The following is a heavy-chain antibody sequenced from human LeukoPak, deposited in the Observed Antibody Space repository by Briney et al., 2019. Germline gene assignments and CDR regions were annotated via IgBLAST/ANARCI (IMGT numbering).Heavy chain of an antibody. J-gene: IGHJ4*02. CDR2: ISGSGGST. D-gene: IGHD6-19*01. CDR1: GFTFGDYA. CDR3: AARPTSEAVAPSDF. Sequence: GGSLRLSCTAAGFTFGDYAMSWFRQAPGKGLEWVSGISGSGGSTYYADSVKGRFTISRDNSKSTLYLQMNSLRAEDTATYYCAARPTSEAVAPSDFWGQGTLVTVSP. V-gene: IGHV3-23*01.